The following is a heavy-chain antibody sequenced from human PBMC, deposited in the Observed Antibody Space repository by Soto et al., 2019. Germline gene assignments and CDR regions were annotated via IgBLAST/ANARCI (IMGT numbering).Heavy chain of an antibody. CDR3: ARASLRGGSQNCFAP. V-gene: IGHV3-23*01. D-gene: IGHD3-16*01. J-gene: IGHJ5*02. CDR2: ISGSGGSI. Sequence: PGGSLRLSCAASGFTFSSYAMTWVRQPPGKGLEWVSLISGSGGSIYYADSVKGRFTISRDNSKSTLYLQMSRLRAEDTAVFYCARASLRGGSQNCFAPWGRETLVTFSS. CDR1: GFTFSSYA.